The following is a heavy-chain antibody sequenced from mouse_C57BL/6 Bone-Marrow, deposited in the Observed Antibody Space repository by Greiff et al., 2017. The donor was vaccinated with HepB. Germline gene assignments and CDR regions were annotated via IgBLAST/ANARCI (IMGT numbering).Heavy chain of an antibody. J-gene: IGHJ4*01. CDR2: IYPRSGNT. D-gene: IGHD1-1*01. V-gene: IGHV1-81*01. Sequence: VKVVESGAELARPGASVKLSCKASGYTFTSYGISWVKQRTGQGLEWIGEIYPRSGNTYYNEKFKGKATLTADKSSSTAYMELRSLTSEDSAVYFCARERIYYYGSYYAMDYWSQGTSVTVSS. CDR3: ARERIYYYGSYYAMDY. CDR1: GYTFTSYG.